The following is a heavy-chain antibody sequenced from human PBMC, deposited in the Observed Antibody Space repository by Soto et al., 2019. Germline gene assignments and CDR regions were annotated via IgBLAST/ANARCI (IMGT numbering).Heavy chain of an antibody. J-gene: IGHJ6*02. CDR2: IWYDGSNK. D-gene: IGHD6-13*01. CDR1: GFTFSSYG. V-gene: IGHV3-33*01. CDR3: ARDGSIRSSSWYRRGMDV. Sequence: GGSLRLSCAASGFTFSSYGMHWVRQAPGKGLEWVAVIWYDGSNKYYADSVKGRFTISRDNSKNTLYLQMNSLRAEDTAVYYCARDGSIRSSSWYRRGMDVWGQGTTVTVSS.